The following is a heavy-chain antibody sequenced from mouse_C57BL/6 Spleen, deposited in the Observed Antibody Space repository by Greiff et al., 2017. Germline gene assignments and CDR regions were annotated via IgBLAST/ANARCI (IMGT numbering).Heavy chain of an antibody. CDR2: IWSGGST. CDR1: GFSLTSYG. D-gene: IGHD2-4*01. Sequence: QVQLKESGPGLVQPSQSLSITCTVSGFSLTSYGVHWVRQSPGKGLEWLGVIWSGGSTDYNAAFISRLSISKDNSKSQVFFKMNSLQADDTAIYYCARKGAMFYDYDPGYAMDYWGQGTSVTVSS. V-gene: IGHV2-2*01. J-gene: IGHJ4*01. CDR3: ARKGAMFYDYDPGYAMDY.